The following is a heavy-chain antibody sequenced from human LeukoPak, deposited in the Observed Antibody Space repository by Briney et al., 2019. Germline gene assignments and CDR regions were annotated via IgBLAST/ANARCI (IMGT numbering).Heavy chain of an antibody. CDR2: INPSGGST. CDR1: GYTFTSYY. J-gene: IGHJ4*02. D-gene: IGHD3-3*01. V-gene: IGHV1-46*01. Sequence: GASVKVSCKASGYTFTSYYMHWVRQAPGQGLEWMGIINPSGGSTSYAQKFQGRVTMTRDTSTSTVYMELSSVTAADTAVYYCALTPYDFWSGYFFDYWGQGTLVTVSS. CDR3: ALTPYDFWSGYFFDY.